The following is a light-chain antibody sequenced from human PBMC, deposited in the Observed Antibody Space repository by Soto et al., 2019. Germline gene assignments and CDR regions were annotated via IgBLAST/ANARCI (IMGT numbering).Light chain of an antibody. V-gene: IGKV3-20*01. J-gene: IGKJ1*01. CDR3: QQYGSSPRT. Sequence: VLPQAPVTLYLSPGARATLSCRAAQSVNIYLAWYHQKTGQAPRLLIHGASNRASGIPDRFISSGSGTDFTLPISGLEPEDFAVYYCQQYGSSPRTFGQGTKVDTK. CDR2: GAS. CDR1: QSVNIY.